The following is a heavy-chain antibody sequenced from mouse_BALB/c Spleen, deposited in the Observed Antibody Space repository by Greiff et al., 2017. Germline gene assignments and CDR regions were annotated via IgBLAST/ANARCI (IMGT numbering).Heavy chain of an antibody. CDR2: IDPANGNT. V-gene: IGHV14-3*02. CDR3: ARSRSGNPYAMDY. Sequence: VQLQQSGAELLKPGASVKLSCTASGFNIKDTYMHWVKQRPEQGLEWIGRIDPANGNTKYDPKFQGKATITADTSSNTAYLQLSSLTSEDSAVYYCARSRSGNPYAMDYWGQGTSVTVSS. CDR1: GFNIKDTY. D-gene: IGHD1-3*01. J-gene: IGHJ4*01.